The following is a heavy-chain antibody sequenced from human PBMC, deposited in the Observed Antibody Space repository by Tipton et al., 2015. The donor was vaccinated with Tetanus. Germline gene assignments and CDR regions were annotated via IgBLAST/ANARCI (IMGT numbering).Heavy chain of an antibody. D-gene: IGHD5-18*01. CDR3: AKKRQLWSPPWSHYGMDV. CDR2: ISYDGSNK. V-gene: IGHV3-30*18. CDR1: GFTFSSYG. J-gene: IGHJ6*02. Sequence: SLRLSCAASGFTFSSYGMHWVRQAPGKGLEWVAVISYDGSNKYYADSVKGRFTISRDNSKNTLYLQMNSLRAEDTAVYYCAKKRQLWSPPWSHYGMDVWGQGTTVTVSS.